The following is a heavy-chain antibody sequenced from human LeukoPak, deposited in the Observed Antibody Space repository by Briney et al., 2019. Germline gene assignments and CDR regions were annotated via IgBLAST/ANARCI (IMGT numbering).Heavy chain of an antibody. D-gene: IGHD3-3*01. CDR2: IYFSGDT. V-gene: IGHV4-39*02. Sequence: SETLSFTCSVSGVSITSSTHYWGWIRQPPGEGLQWIGGIYFSGDTHYNPSFKSRVTLSIDTSKNHFSLKLTSVTVADTAVYYCVRIPMFPGDVWKSDLRFYFDRWGQGALVAVSS. CDR1: GVSITSSTHY. CDR3: VRIPMFPGDVWKSDLRFYFDR. J-gene: IGHJ4*02.